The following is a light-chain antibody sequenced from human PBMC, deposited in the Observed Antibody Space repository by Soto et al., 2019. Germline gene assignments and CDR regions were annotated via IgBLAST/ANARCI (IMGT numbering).Light chain of an antibody. Sequence: QSVLTQPASVSGFAGQSITISCSGTMRDVGAYNLVSWYQQHPGTAPKLIIYEVRNRPSGISSRFSVSRSGNTASLTISGLQPEDEGDYYCSAYTARSTLVFGGGTKLTVL. J-gene: IGLJ3*02. CDR1: MRDVGAYNL. CDR2: EVR. V-gene: IGLV2-14*01. CDR3: SAYTARSTLV.